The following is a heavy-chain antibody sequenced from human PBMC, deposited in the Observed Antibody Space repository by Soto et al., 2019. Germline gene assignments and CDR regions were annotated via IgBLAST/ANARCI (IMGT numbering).Heavy chain of an antibody. V-gene: IGHV3-33*01. CDR1: GFTFSNYG. J-gene: IGHJ4*02. CDR2: IWYGGNNK. Sequence: QVQLVESGGGVVQPGRSLRLSCAASGFTFSNYGMHWARQAPGKGLEWVAVIWYGGNNKYYADSVKGRFTISRDNSKNTLYLQMNSLRAEDTGVDYCARDPVRWVQFPPDYWGQGTLVTVSS. D-gene: IGHD1-1*01. CDR3: ARDPVRWVQFPPDY.